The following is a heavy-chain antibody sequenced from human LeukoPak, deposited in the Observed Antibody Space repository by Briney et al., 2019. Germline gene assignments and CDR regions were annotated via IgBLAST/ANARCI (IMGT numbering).Heavy chain of an antibody. CDR2: INSDGSST. D-gene: IGHD4-23*01. CDR3: ARRMVNPRYYYYYMDV. V-gene: IGHV3-74*01. J-gene: IGHJ6*03. CDR1: GFTFSSYW. Sequence: GGSLRLSCAASGFTFSSYWMHWVRQAPGKGLVWVSRINSDGSSTSYADSVKGRFTISRDNAKNTLYLQMNSLRAEDTAVYYCARRMVNPRYYYYYMDVWGKGTTVTVSS.